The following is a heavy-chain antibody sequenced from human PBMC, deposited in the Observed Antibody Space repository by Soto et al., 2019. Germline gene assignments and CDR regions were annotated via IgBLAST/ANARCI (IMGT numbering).Heavy chain of an antibody. J-gene: IGHJ6*02. CDR3: ARRQISPPTRGAAAARGGMDV. Sequence: QVQLVESGGGGGQLGGSWGPSGEGPGLTLKNMGRHGVRKPQGKGLGGVEVIGNDGRNYSYANSVKGRFTISRDNSRNTLYLQMSSLRAEDTAVYYCARRQISPPTRGAAAARGGMDVWGQGTTVTVSS. CDR2: IGNDGRNY. D-gene: IGHD6-13*01. CDR1: GLTLKNMG. V-gene: IGHV3-33*01.